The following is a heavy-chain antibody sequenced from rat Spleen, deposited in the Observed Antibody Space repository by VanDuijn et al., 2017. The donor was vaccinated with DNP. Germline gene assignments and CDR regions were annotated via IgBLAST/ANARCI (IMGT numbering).Heavy chain of an antibody. CDR3: ARPIIYTTDYYGYFDY. D-gene: IGHD1-6*01. CDR1: GFTFSGYW. V-gene: IGHV5-22*01. J-gene: IGHJ2*01. Sequence: EVQLVESGGGLVQPGRSLKLSCAASGFTFSGYWMFWIRQAPTKGLELVAYISYFGDNTYSGDSVKGRFTISRDNAKNTLYLQMNSLRSEDMATYYCARPIIYTTDYYGYFDYWGQGVMVTVSS. CDR2: ISYFGDNT.